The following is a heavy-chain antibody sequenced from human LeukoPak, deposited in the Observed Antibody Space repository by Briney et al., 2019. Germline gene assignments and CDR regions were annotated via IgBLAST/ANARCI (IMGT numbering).Heavy chain of an antibody. Sequence: GGSLRLSCAASGFTVSSNYMGWVRQAPGKGLEWVPVIYSGGSTYYADSVKGRFTISRDNSKNTLYLQMNSLRAEDTAVYYCAGPAAPEYFQHWGQGTLVTVSS. J-gene: IGHJ1*01. V-gene: IGHV3-53*01. CDR3: AGPAAPEYFQH. CDR2: IYSGGST. CDR1: GFTVSSNY. D-gene: IGHD2-2*01.